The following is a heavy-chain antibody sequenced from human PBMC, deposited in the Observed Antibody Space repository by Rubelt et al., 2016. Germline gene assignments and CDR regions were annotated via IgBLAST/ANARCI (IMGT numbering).Heavy chain of an antibody. D-gene: IGHD1-26*01. CDR2: LNAGYGNT. J-gene: IGHJ4*02. CDR1: GYTFTSYA. Sequence: QVQLVQSGAEVKKPGASVKVSCTASGYTFTSYAMHWVRQAPGQRLEWMGWLNAGYGNTKYSQKFQGRVTITRDTSASTAYMELSSLRSEDTAVYYWARGGGSYDSLFDYWGQGTLVTVSS. CDR3: ARGGGSYDSLFDY. V-gene: IGHV1-3*01.